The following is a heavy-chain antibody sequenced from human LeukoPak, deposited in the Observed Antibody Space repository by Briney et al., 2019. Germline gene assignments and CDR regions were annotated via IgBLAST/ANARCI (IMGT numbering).Heavy chain of an antibody. CDR2: IYPGDSDT. J-gene: IGHJ4*02. CDR1: GYSFTGYW. V-gene: IGHV5-51*01. Sequence: GESLKISCHGSGYSFTGYWIAWVRQMPGKGLEWMGIIYPGDSDTRYSPSFQGQVTISADKSISTAYLQWSSLKASDTAMYYCARPERNNHYSGFDYWGQGTLVTVSS. CDR3: ARPERNNHYSGFDY. D-gene: IGHD1-1*01.